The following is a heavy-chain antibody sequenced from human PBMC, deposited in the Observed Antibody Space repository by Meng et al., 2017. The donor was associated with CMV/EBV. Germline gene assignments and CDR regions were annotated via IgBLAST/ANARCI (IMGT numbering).Heavy chain of an antibody. Sequence: VPGVSSGGEVNEAGSSVEVSCKASGGTFSSYCISWVGQATGQGLGWMGGIIPIFGTANYAQKFQGRVTITADESTSTAYMELSSLRSEDTAVYYCARGYYDSSGYNFDLWGRGTLVTVSS. D-gene: IGHD3-22*01. CDR3: ARGYYDSSGYNFDL. J-gene: IGHJ2*01. CDR1: GGTFSSYC. CDR2: IIPIFGTA. V-gene: IGHV1-69*12.